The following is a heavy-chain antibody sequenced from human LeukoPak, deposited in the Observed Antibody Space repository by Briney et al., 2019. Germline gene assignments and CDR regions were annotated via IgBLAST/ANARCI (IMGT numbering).Heavy chain of an antibody. CDR1: GGSFSGYY. V-gene: IGHV4-34*01. D-gene: IGHD1-14*01. Sequence: SETLSLTCAVYGGSFSGYYWSWIRQPPGKGLEWIGEINHSGSTNYNPSLKSRVTISVDTSKNQFSLKLSSVTAADTAVYYCARGTRRSYGMDVWGQGTTVTVSS. CDR2: INHSGST. J-gene: IGHJ6*02. CDR3: ARGTRRSYGMDV.